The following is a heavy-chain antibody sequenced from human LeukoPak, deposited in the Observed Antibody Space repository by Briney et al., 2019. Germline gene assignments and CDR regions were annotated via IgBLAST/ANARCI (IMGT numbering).Heavy chain of an antibody. D-gene: IGHD5-24*01. V-gene: IGHV3-48*01. J-gene: IGHJ4*02. Sequence: GGSLRLSCEASGFTFSSYSMNWVRQAPGKGLEWISYISSSTTTIYYANSVKGRFTISRDNAKKSLYLQMNSLRAEDTAVYYCARMERWLQLPDYWGQGTLVTVSS. CDR2: ISSSTTTI. CDR3: ARMERWLQLPDY. CDR1: GFTFSSYS.